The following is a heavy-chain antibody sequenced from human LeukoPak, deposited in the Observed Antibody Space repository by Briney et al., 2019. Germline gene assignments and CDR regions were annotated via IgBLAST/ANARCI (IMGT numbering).Heavy chain of an antibody. Sequence: GGSLRLSCAASGFAFSSYAMHWVRQAPGKGLEWVAVISYDGSNKYYADSVKGRFTISRDNSKNTLYLQMNSLRAEDTAVYYCARESIISNFDYWGQGTLVTVSS. CDR3: ARESIISNFDY. CDR2: ISYDGSNK. J-gene: IGHJ4*02. CDR1: GFAFSSYA. V-gene: IGHV3-30-3*01.